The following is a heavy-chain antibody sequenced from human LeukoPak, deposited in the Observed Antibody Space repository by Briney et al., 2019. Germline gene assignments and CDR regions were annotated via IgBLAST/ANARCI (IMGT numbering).Heavy chain of an antibody. V-gene: IGHV1-18*04. CDR3: ARVEGAAASRSPGY. Sequence: ASVKVSCKASGYTFTGYYMHWVRQAPGQGLEWMGWISAYNGNTNYAQKFQGRVTMTTDTSTSTAYMELRSLRSDDTAVYYCARVEGAAASRSPGYWGQGTLVTVSS. CDR2: ISAYNGNT. CDR1: GYTFTGYY. D-gene: IGHD6-13*01. J-gene: IGHJ4*02.